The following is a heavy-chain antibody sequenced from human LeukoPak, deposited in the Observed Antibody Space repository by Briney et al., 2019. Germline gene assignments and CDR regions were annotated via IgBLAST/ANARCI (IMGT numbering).Heavy chain of an antibody. CDR2: IYPGDSDT. D-gene: IGHD3-10*01. J-gene: IGHJ3*02. CDR3: ARQKRIRGVIPSHDAFDI. CDR1: GYSLTSYW. V-gene: IGHV5-51*01. Sequence: GESLKISCKGSGYSLTSYWIGWVRQMPGKGLEWMWIIYPGDSDTRYRPSFQGQVTISADKSISTAYLQWRSLKASDTAMYYCARQKRIRGVIPSHDAFDIWGQGTMVTVSS.